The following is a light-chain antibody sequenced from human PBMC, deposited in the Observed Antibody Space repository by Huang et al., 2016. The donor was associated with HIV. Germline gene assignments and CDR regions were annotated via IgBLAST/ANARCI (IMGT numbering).Light chain of an antibody. CDR2: GAS. V-gene: IGKV3-15*01. CDR1: QSVGGN. CDR3: QQYNNWPVFT. J-gene: IGKJ3*01. Sequence: EVVMTHSPVTLSVSPGERATLSCRASQSVGGNLSWYWHRPGQAPRLLIYGASTRAPDIPARYSGSGSGTEFTLTINSRQSEDFAVYYCQQYNNWPVFTFGPGTKVDIK.